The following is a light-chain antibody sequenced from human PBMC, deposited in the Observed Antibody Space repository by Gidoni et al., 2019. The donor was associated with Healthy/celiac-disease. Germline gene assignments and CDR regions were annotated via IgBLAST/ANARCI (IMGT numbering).Light chain of an antibody. Sequence: DTQLTQSPSFLSASVGARVTITCRASQGISSFLAWYQQNPGKAPKLLIYAASTLQSGAPSRFSGSGSGTEFTLTISSLQPEDFATYYCQQRNSYPLITFGPGTKVEIK. V-gene: IGKV1-9*01. CDR1: QGISSF. CDR2: AAS. J-gene: IGKJ3*01. CDR3: QQRNSYPLIT.